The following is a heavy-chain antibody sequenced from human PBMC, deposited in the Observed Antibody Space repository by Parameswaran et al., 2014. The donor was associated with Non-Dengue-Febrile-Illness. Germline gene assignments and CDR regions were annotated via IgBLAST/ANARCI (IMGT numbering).Heavy chain of an antibody. J-gene: IGHJ4*02. V-gene: IGHV3-23*01. CDR3: AKGGNWNDLYYFDY. CDR2: ISGSGGST. D-gene: IGHD1-1*01. Sequence: PGKGLEWVSAISGSGGSTYYADSVKGRFTISRDNSKNTLYLQMNSLRAEDTAVYYCAKGGNWNDLYYFDYWGQGTLVTVSS.